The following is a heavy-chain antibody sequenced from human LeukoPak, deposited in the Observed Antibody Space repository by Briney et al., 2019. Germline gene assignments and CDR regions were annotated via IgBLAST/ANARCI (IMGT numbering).Heavy chain of an antibody. CDR1: GGTFSSYA. CDR2: IIPIFGTT. CDR3: ALLATTVVTRFDY. J-gene: IGHJ4*02. V-gene: IGHV1-69*13. Sequence: SVKVSCKASGGTFSSYAINWVRQAPGQGLEWMGGIIPIFGTTNYAQKLQGRVTITADESTSTAYMELSSLRSEDTAVYYCALLATTVVTRFDYWGQGTLVTVSS. D-gene: IGHD4-23*01.